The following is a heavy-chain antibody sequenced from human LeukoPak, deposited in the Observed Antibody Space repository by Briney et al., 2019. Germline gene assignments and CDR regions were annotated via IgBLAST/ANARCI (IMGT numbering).Heavy chain of an antibody. Sequence: ASVKVSCKTSGYTFTGYYMHWVRQAPGQGLEWMGWINPNSGDTNYAQKFQGRVTMTRDTSTSTAYMELSRLRSDDTAVYYCARRSSSSFFLDYWGQGTLVTVSS. J-gene: IGHJ4*02. CDR1: GYTFTGYY. CDR3: ARRSSSSFFLDY. V-gene: IGHV1-2*02. D-gene: IGHD6-13*01. CDR2: INPNSGDT.